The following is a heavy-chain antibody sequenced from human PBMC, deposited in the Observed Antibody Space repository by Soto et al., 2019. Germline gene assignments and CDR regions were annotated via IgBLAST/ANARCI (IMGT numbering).Heavy chain of an antibody. Sequence: SVKVSCKASRYSFTTYALHWVRQAPGQRLEWMGWINAGNGDTKYSEKFQGRVTTTRDTSANTAYMELSSLRSEDTSVYYCARDPGTGAALRAYHFDYWGQGTLVTVSS. J-gene: IGHJ4*02. CDR2: INAGNGDT. CDR3: ARDPGTGAALRAYHFDY. CDR1: RYSFTTYA. D-gene: IGHD1-1*01. V-gene: IGHV1-3*01.